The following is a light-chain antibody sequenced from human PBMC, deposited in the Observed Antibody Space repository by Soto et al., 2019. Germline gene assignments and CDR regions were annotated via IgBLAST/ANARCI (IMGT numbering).Light chain of an antibody. J-gene: IGKJ5*01. CDR1: QSVSSN. Sequence: EIVMTQSPATLSVSPGERATLSCRASQSVSSNLAWYQQKPGQAPSLLIYGASTRATGTPARFSGSGSGTEFTLSISSLQSEDFAVYYCKQYKEWPPFTFGQGTRLEIK. CDR2: GAS. V-gene: IGKV3-15*01. CDR3: KQYKEWPPFT.